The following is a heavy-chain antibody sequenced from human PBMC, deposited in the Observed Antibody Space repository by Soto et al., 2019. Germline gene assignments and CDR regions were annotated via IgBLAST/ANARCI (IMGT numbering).Heavy chain of an antibody. CDR1: GGSISSGGYY. Sequence: PSETLSLTCTVSGGSISSGGYYWSWIRQHPGKGLEWIGYIYYSGSTYYNPSLKSRVTISVDTSKNQFSLKLSSVTAADTAVYYCARELLYYYDSSGSNWFDPWGQGTLVTV. CDR2: IYYSGST. D-gene: IGHD3-22*01. V-gene: IGHV4-31*03. J-gene: IGHJ5*02. CDR3: ARELLYYYDSSGSNWFDP.